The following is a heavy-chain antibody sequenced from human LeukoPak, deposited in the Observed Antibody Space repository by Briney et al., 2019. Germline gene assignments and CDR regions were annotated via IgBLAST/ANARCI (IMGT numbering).Heavy chain of an antibody. CDR1: GGSFSAYY. CDR3: ARDGTAGQQVFDY. CDR2: INHSGST. D-gene: IGHD6-13*01. V-gene: IGHV4-34*01. Sequence: PSETLSLTCAVYGGSFSAYYWSWIRQPPGKGLEWIGEINHSGSTNYNPSLKSRVTISVDTSKNQFSLKLSSVTAADTAVYYCARDGTAGQQVFDYWGQGTLVTVSS. J-gene: IGHJ4*02.